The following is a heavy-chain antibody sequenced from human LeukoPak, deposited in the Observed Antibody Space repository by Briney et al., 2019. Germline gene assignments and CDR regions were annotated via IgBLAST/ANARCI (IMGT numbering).Heavy chain of an antibody. CDR2: INHSGST. J-gene: IGHJ4*02. D-gene: IGHD3-9*01. V-gene: IGHV4-34*01. CDR3: ARVRLDYDILTGYYFYYFDY. Sequence: SETLSLTCAVYGGSFSGYYWSWIRQPPGKGLEWIGEINHSGSTNYNPSLKSRVTISVDTSKNQFSLKLSSVTAADTAVYYCARVRLDYDILTGYYFYYFDYWGQGTLVTVSS. CDR1: GGSFSGYY.